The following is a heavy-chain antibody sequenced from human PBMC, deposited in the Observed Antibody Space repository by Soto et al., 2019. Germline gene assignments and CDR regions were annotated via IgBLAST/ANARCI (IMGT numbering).Heavy chain of an antibody. V-gene: IGHV4-31*03. CDR1: GGSISSGGYY. CDR3: ARAIYDDYETYHFDY. CDR2: IYYSGTT. Sequence: TLSLTYTVSGGSISSGGYYWSWIRQHPGKGLEWIGYIYYSGTTYYNPSLKSRVTISVDTSKTQFSLKLSSVTAADTAVYYCARAIYDDYETYHFDYWGQGTLVTVSS. D-gene: IGHD4-17*01. J-gene: IGHJ4*02.